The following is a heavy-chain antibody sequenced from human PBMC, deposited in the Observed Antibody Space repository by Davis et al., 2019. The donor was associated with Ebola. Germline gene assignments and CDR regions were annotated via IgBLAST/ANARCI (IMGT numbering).Heavy chain of an antibody. J-gene: IGHJ6*02. CDR1: GGSISSYY. CDR3: ARDRIAAAGTGLYYYYGMDV. Sequence: SETLSLTCTVSGGSISSYYWSWIRQPPGKGLEWIGYIYYSGSTNYNPSLKSRVTISVDTSKNQFSLKLSSVTADDTAVYYCARDRIAAAGTGLYYYYGMDVWGQGTTVTVSS. V-gene: IGHV4-59*01. CDR2: IYYSGST. D-gene: IGHD6-13*01.